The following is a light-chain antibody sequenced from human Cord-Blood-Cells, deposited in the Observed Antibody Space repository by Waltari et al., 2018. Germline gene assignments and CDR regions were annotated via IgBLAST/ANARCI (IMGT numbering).Light chain of an antibody. V-gene: IGLV2-14*01. Sequence: QSALTPPASVSGSPGQSITISCTGTSSDVGGYNYAAWYQQHPGKAPKLMIYDVSKRPSGVSNRFSGSKSGNTASLTISGLQAEDEADYYCSSYTSSSTLVFGGGTKLTVL. CDR1: SSDVGGYNY. J-gene: IGLJ3*02. CDR2: DVS. CDR3: SSYTSSSTLV.